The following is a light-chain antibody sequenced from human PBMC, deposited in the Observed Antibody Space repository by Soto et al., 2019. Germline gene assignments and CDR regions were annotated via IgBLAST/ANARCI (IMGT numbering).Light chain of an antibody. V-gene: IGKV1-9*01. Sequence: DIQLTQSPSFLSASVGDRVTITCRASQGISSYLAWYQQKPGKAPKLLIYAASTLQSGVPSRFSGSGSGTEFTLTISSLQPEDFATAYCQQLNSYPPLFTLGQGTKLEIK. CDR3: QQLNSYPPLFT. CDR1: QGISSY. J-gene: IGKJ2*01. CDR2: AAS.